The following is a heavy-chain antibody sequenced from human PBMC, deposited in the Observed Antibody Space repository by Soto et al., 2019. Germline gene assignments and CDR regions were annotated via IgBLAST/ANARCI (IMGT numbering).Heavy chain of an antibody. Sequence: QVQLVQSGAEVKKPGSSVKVSCKASGGTFSSYTISWVRQAPGQGLEWMGRIIPILGIANYAQKFQGRVTITADKSTSTAYMELSSLRSEDTAVYYCASSEGCSSTSCYPLLSYWGQGTLVTVSS. D-gene: IGHD2-2*01. CDR3: ASSEGCSSTSCYPLLSY. CDR2: IIPILGIA. V-gene: IGHV1-69*02. CDR1: GGTFSSYT. J-gene: IGHJ4*02.